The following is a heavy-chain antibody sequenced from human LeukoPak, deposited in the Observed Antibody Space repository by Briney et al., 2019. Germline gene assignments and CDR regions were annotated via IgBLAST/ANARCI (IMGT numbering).Heavy chain of an antibody. CDR3: STMVRGAPVDY. D-gene: IGHD3-10*01. V-gene: IGHV3-21*01. Sequence: GALRLSCAASGFTFSSYSMNWVRQAPGKGLEWVSSISSSSSYIYYADSVKGRFTISRDNAKNSLYLQMNSLGAEDTAVYYCSTMVRGAPVDYWGQGTLVTVSS. J-gene: IGHJ4*02. CDR1: GFTFSSYS. CDR2: ISSSSSYI.